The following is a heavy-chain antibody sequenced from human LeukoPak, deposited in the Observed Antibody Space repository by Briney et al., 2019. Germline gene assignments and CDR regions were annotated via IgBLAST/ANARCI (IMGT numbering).Heavy chain of an antibody. CDR2: ISDSGGRT. Sequence: PGGSLRLSCAVSGFTLSNYGMSWVRQAPGKGLEWVAGISDSGGRTNYADSVKGRFTISRDNPKNTIYLQMNSLRAEDTAVYFCAKRGVVIRVILVGFHKEAYYFDSWGQGALVTVSS. J-gene: IGHJ4*02. CDR1: GFTLSNYG. V-gene: IGHV3-23*01. CDR3: AKRGVVIRVILVGFHKEAYYFDS. D-gene: IGHD3-22*01.